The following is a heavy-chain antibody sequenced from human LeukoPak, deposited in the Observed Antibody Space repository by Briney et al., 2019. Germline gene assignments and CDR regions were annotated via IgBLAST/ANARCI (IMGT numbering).Heavy chain of an antibody. CDR2: INTNTENP. CDR3: ARLPSGSRAVYYFDY. J-gene: IGHJ4*02. V-gene: IGHV7-4-1*02. D-gene: IGHD1-26*01. Sequence: ASVKVSCKASGYTFTNYAMNWVRQAPGQGLEWMGWINTNTENPTYAQGFTGRFVFSLDTSVSTAYLQISSLQPEDTAVYYCARLPSGSRAVYYFDYWGQGTLVAVSS. CDR1: GYTFTNYA.